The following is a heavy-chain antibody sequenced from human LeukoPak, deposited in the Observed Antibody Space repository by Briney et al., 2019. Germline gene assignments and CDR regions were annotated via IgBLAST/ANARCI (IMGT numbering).Heavy chain of an antibody. V-gene: IGHV3-11*04. J-gene: IGHJ4*02. D-gene: IGHD2-2*01. CDR1: GFTFSDYY. CDR2: ISSSGSTI. Sequence: GGSLRLSCAASGFTFSDYYMSWIRQAPGKGLEWVSYISSSGSTIYYADSVKGRFTISRDNSKNTLYLQMNSLRAEDTSVYYCARSPTSWYFDYWGQGTLVTVSS. CDR3: ARSPTSWYFDY.